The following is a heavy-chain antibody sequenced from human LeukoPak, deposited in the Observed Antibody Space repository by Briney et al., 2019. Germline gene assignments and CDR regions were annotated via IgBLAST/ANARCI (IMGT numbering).Heavy chain of an antibody. CDR1: GFTFSSYT. V-gene: IGHV3-23*01. J-gene: IGHJ4*02. CDR3: AKVVVPAASLGGFDY. Sequence: PGGSLRLSCAASGFTFSSYTMSWVRQAPGKGLEWVSTITTSDGNTYYADSVKGRFTISRDNSKNTLYLQMNSLRAEDTAVYYCAKVVVPAASLGGFDYWGQGTLVTVSS. CDR2: ITTSDGNT. D-gene: IGHD2-2*01.